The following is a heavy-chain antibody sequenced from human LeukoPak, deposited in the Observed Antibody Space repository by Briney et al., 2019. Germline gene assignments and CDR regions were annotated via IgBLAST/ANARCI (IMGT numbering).Heavy chain of an antibody. D-gene: IGHD2-2*01. V-gene: IGHV1-2*02. CDR1: GYTFTGYY. CDR3: ARAPRDIVVRFDY. CDR2: INPNSGGT. J-gene: IGHJ4*02. Sequence: ASVKVSCKASGYTFTGYYMHWVRQAPGQGLEWMGWINPNSGGTNYAQKFQGRVTMTRDTSISTAYTELSRLRSDDTAVHYCARAPRDIVVRFDYWGQGTLVTVSS.